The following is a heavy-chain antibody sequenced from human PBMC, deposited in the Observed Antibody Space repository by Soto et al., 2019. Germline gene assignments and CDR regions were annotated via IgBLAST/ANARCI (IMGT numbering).Heavy chain of an antibody. CDR3: ASHPRRAAGFDY. Sequence: PSETLSLTCAVYGGSFSGYYWSWIRQPPGKGLEWIGEINHSGSTNYNPSLKSRVTIAVDTSKNQLSLKLASVTAADTAVYFCASHPRRAAGFDYWGPGALVTVSS. D-gene: IGHD6-13*01. CDR2: INHSGST. CDR1: GGSFSGYY. V-gene: IGHV4-34*01. J-gene: IGHJ4*02.